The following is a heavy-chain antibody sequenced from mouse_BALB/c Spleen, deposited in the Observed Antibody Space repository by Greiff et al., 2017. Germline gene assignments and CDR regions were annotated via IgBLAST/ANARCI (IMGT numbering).Heavy chain of an antibody. D-gene: IGHD1-1*01. CDR3: ARSEGFTTGLDY. V-gene: IGHV1S135*01. CDR2: IDPYNGGT. J-gene: IGHJ2*01. CDR1: GYSFTSYY. Sequence: VQLQQSGPELMKPGASVKISCKASGYSFTSYYMHWVKQSHGKSLEWIGYIDPYNGGTSYNQKSKGKATLTVDKSSSTAYMHLNSLTSEDSAIYYCARSEGFTTGLDYWGQGTTLTVSS.